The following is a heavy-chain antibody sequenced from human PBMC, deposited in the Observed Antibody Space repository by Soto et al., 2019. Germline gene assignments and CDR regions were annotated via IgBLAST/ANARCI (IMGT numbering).Heavy chain of an antibody. CDR1: GFTFSSYA. CDR3: ARDLGKGSSWYGY. Sequence: QVQLVESGGGVVQPGRSLRLSCAASGFTFSSYAIHWVRQAPGKGLEWVAVISYDGSNKYYADSVKGRFTISRDNSKNTQYLQMNSLRAEDTAVYYCARDLGKGSSWYGYWGQGTLVTVSS. J-gene: IGHJ4*02. D-gene: IGHD6-13*01. V-gene: IGHV3-30-3*01. CDR2: ISYDGSNK.